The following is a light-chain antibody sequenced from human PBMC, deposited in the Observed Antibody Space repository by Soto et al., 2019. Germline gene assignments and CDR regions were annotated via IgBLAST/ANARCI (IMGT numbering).Light chain of an antibody. CDR2: DVS. J-gene: IGLJ2*01. Sequence: HSALTQPASVSGSPGQSITISCTGTSSDVGGYNYVSWYQQHPGKAPKLMIYDVSNRPSGVSNRFSGSKSGNTVSLTISGLQAEDEADYYCSSYTSSSTLVVFGGGTKVTVL. CDR1: SSDVGGYNY. CDR3: SSYTSSSTLVV. V-gene: IGLV2-14*01.